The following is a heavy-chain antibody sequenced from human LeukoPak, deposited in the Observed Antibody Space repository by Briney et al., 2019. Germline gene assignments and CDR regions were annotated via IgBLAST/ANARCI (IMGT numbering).Heavy chain of an antibody. Sequence: ASVKVSCKASGYTFTDFYMLWVRQAPGQGLEWMGWINPNSGGTDYAQKFQGRVTMTRDTSTSTAYMELSRLRSDDTAVYYCARLTVVMVYSIQENWLDPWGQGTLVTISS. CDR3: ARLTVVMVYSIQENWLDP. J-gene: IGHJ5*02. V-gene: IGHV1-2*02. CDR1: GYTFTDFY. CDR2: INPNSGGT. D-gene: IGHD2-8*01.